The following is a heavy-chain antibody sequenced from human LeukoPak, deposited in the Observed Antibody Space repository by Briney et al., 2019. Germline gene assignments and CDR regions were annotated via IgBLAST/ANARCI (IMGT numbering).Heavy chain of an antibody. V-gene: IGHV3-23*01. CDR2: ISGSGGST. Sequence: GGSLRLSCAASGFTFSSYAMSWVRQAPGKGLEWVSAISGSGGSTYYADSVKGRFTISRDNSKNTLYLQMNSLRAEDTAVYYCAKLARITMIVAVQNWFDPWGQGTLVTVSS. D-gene: IGHD3-22*01. CDR3: AKLARITMIVAVQNWFDP. J-gene: IGHJ5*02. CDR1: GFTFSSYA.